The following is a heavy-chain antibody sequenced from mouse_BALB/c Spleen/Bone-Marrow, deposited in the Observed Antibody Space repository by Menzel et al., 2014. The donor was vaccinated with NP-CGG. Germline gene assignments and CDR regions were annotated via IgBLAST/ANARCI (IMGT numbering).Heavy chain of an antibody. V-gene: IGHV5-17*02. Sequence: EVQVVESGGGLVQPGGSRKLSCAASGFTFSSFGMHWVRQAPEKGLEWVAYISSGSSTINYAETVKGRFTISGDTPTNSLFLQVTSIRSEDTAMYYCASSDDGYYDAMDYWGQGTSVTVSS. D-gene: IGHD2-3*01. CDR3: ASSDDGYYDAMDY. CDR2: ISSGSSTI. J-gene: IGHJ4*01. CDR1: GFTFSSFG.